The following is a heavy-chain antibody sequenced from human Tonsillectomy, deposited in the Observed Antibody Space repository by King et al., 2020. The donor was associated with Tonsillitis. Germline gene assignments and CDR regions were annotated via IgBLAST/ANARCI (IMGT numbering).Heavy chain of an antibody. CDR1: GFTFSSYA. Sequence: VQLVESGGGVVQPGRSLRLSCAASGFTFSSYAMHWVRQAPGKGLEWVAVIPYDGSNKYYADSVKGRFTISRDNSKNTLYLQMNSLRAEDTAVYYCARGPPGYCSSTSCYKYGESDYWGQGTLVTVSS. J-gene: IGHJ4*02. V-gene: IGHV3-30-3*01. CDR2: IPYDGSNK. D-gene: IGHD2-2*02. CDR3: ARGPPGYCSSTSCYKYGESDY.